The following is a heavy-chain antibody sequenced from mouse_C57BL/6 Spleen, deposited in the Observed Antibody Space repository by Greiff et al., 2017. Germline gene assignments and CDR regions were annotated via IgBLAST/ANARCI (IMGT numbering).Heavy chain of an antibody. V-gene: IGHV1-53*01. CDR2: INPSNGGT. D-gene: IGHD4-1*01. CDR3: AREGVLTGAHFGY. CDR1: GYTFTSYW. Sequence: QVQLKQPGTELVKPGASVKLSCKASGYTFTSYWMHWVKQRPGQGLEWIGNINPSNGGTNYNEKFKSKATLTVDKSSSTAYMQLSSLTSEDSAVYCCAREGVLTGAHFGYWGQDTTLTVSS. J-gene: IGHJ2*01.